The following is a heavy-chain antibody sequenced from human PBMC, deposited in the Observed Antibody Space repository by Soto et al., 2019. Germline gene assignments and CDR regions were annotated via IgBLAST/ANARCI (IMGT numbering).Heavy chain of an antibody. J-gene: IGHJ6*04. V-gene: IGHV3-66*01. D-gene: IGHD2-15*01. CDR2: IQSGGPT. Sequence: PGGSLRLSCGASGFTPSRKNMSWGRQAPGKGLEWVSLIQSGGPTYYADSVKGRFTISRDTSENTLHLQMDSLRAEDTAVYYCARDDVLCDGGRCYGVPLDAWGKGTTVTVSS. CDR3: ARDDVLCDGGRCYGVPLDA. CDR1: GFTPSRKN.